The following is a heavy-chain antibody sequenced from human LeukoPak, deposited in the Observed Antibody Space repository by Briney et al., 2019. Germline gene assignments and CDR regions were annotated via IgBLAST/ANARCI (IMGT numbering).Heavy chain of an antibody. Sequence: PGGSLRLSCAASGFTFSSYSMNWVRQAPGKGLEWVSPISSSSSYIYYADSVEGRFTISRDNAKNSLYLQMNSLRAEDTAVYYCAREEYDFFRYYYYYYMDVWGKGTTVTVSS. CDR1: GFTFSSYS. CDR3: AREEYDFFRYYYYYYMDV. CDR2: ISSSSSYI. D-gene: IGHD3-3*01. V-gene: IGHV3-21*01. J-gene: IGHJ6*03.